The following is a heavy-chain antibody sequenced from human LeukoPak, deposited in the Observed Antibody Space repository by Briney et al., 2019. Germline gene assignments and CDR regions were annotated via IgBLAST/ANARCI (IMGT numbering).Heavy chain of an antibody. V-gene: IGHV3-7*04. CDR1: GFTFSSYW. Sequence: GGSLRLSCAASGFTFSSYWMSWVRQAPGKGLEGVANIKQDGSEKYYVDSVKGRFTISKDNAKNALYLQMNSLRAEDTAVYDCERLSGSYGGGLDYWGQGTLVTVSS. J-gene: IGHJ4*02. D-gene: IGHD1-26*01. CDR3: ERLSGSYGGGLDY. CDR2: IKQDGSEK.